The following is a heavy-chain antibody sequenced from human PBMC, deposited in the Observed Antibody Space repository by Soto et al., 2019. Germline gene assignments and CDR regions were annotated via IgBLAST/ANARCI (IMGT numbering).Heavy chain of an antibody. D-gene: IGHD6-19*01. J-gene: IGHJ4*02. CDR1: GFTFSSYW. CDR3: ARDHSSGWFPPLDY. Sequence: GGSLRLSCAASGFTFSSYWMSWVRQAPGKGLEWVANIKQDGSEKYYVDSVKGRFTISRDNAKNSLYLQMNSLRAEDTAVYYCARDHSSGWFPPLDYWGQGALVTVSS. CDR2: IKQDGSEK. V-gene: IGHV3-7*01.